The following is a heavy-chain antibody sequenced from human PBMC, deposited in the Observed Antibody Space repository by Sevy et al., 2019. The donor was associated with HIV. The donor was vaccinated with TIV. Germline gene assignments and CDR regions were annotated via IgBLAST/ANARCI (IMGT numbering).Heavy chain of an antibody. V-gene: IGHV4-30-4*01. CDR3: VSKRGYNHGPFDY. J-gene: IGHJ4*02. CDR2: IHYTGGT. D-gene: IGHD5-12*01. Sequence: LSLTCTVSGGSISSSDSYWSWIRQPPGKGLEWIGYIHYTGGTYYNPFLKSRVAMSVDTSEKQFSLKLSFLTAADTAVYYCVSKRGYNHGPFDYWGQGALVTVSS. CDR1: GGSISSSDSY.